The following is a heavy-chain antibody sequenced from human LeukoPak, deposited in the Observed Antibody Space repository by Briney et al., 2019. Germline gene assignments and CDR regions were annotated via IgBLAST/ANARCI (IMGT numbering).Heavy chain of an antibody. CDR3: ARESVAGISFDY. CDR1: GFTFSSYS. J-gene: IGHJ4*02. V-gene: IGHV3-21*01. Sequence: GGSLRLSCAASGFTFSSYSMNWVRQAPGRGLEWVSSISSTDSYIYYADSVKGRFTISRDNAKSSLYLQVNSLRAEDTAVYFCARESVAGISFDYWGQGTLVTVSS. D-gene: IGHD6-19*01. CDR2: ISSTDSYI.